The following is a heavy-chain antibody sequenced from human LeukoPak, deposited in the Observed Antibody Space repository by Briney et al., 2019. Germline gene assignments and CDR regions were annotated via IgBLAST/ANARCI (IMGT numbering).Heavy chain of an antibody. CDR2: ISSSSSTI. CDR3: ERETYDISGYYFDY. Sequence: GGSLRLSCAAYGFTFSTYSMNWGRQAPGKGLEWVSYISSSSSTIYYADSVKGRFTISRDNAKNSLYLQMNSLRDEDTAVYYCERETYDISGYYFDYWGQGTLVTVSS. CDR1: GFTFSTYS. V-gene: IGHV3-48*02. D-gene: IGHD3-22*01. J-gene: IGHJ4*02.